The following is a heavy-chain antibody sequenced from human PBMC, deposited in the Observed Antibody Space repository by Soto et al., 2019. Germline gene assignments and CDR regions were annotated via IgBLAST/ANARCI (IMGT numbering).Heavy chain of an antibody. V-gene: IGHV3-33*01. D-gene: IGHD1-26*01. CDR1: GFTFSSYG. Sequence: QVQLVESGGGVVQPGRSLRLSCAASGFTFSSYGMHWVRQAPGKGLEWVAVIWYDGSNKYYEDSVKGRFTISIDNSKNTLYLQMNSLSAEDTAVYCCARDQGGYFDYWGQGTLVNVCS. CDR3: ARDQGGYFDY. J-gene: IGHJ4*02. CDR2: IWYDGSNK.